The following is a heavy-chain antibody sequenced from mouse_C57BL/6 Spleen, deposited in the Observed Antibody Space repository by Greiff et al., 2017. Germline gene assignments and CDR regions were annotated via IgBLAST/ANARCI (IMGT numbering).Heavy chain of an antibody. V-gene: IGHV1-81*01. CDR3: ARLVLHAMDY. CDR2: IYPRGGNT. CDR1: GYTFTSYG. Sequence: QVQLQQSGAELARPGASVKLSCKASGYTFTSYGISWVKQRTGQGLEWIGQIYPRGGNTYYNEKFKGKATLTADKSSSTAYMELRSLTSEDSAVYFCARLVLHAMDYWGQGTSVTVSS. D-gene: IGHD1-1*02. J-gene: IGHJ4*01.